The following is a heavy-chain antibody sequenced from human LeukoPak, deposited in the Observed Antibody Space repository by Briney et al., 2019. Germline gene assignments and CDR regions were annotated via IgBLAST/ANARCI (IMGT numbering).Heavy chain of an antibody. D-gene: IGHD7-27*01. V-gene: IGHV3-30*03. Sequence: GGSVRLLRVAWAFPFHVHGMEGARPPTGKGLVGGADIAAEGGEKQYADSVKSRFTLSRDHSKNPLYPEMNNLSVEDWGVFYYAREATWGQWYFDHWGQGTPVTVSS. CDR2: IAAEGGEK. J-gene: IGHJ4*02. CDR1: AFPFHVHG. CDR3: AREATWGQWYFDH.